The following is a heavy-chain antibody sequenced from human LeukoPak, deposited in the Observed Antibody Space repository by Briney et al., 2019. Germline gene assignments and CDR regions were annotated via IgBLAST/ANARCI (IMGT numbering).Heavy chain of an antibody. CDR1: GFTFSSYW. CDR2: IKQDGSEK. D-gene: IGHD3-3*01. J-gene: IGHJ5*02. Sequence: GGSLRLSCAASGFTFSSYWMSWVRQAPGKGLEWVANIKQDGSEKYYVDSVKGRFTISRDNAKNSLYLQMNSLRAEDTAVYYCARHEVSRFLAWSNWFDPWGQGTLVTVSS. CDR3: ARHEVSRFLAWSNWFDP. V-gene: IGHV3-7*01.